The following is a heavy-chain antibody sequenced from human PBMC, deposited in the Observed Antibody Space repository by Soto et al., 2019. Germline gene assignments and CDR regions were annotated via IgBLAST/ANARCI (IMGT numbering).Heavy chain of an antibody. V-gene: IGHV4-39*01. CDR1: GVTISSGTYY. J-gene: IGHJ4*02. CDR2: IYYSGST. D-gene: IGHD3-10*01. CDR3: ARQTQRLVRGLDYFDY. Sequence: SETLSLTCSVSGVTISSGTYYWGWIRQPPGKGLEWIGSIYYSGSTYYNPSLKSRVTISVDTSKIQFSLKLSSVTAADTAVYYCARQTQRLVRGLDYFDYWGQGTLVTVSS.